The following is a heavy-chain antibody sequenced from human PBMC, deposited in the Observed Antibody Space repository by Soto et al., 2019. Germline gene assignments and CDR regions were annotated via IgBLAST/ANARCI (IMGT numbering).Heavy chain of an antibody. Sequence: ASVKVSCKASGYTFTSYYMHWVRQAPGQGLEWMGIINPSGGSTSYAQKFQGRVTMTRDTSTSTVYMELSSLRSEDTAVYYCARGMNYDYVWGSYRPSGYYYGMDVWGQGTTVTVSS. V-gene: IGHV1-46*01. CDR1: GYTFTSYY. J-gene: IGHJ6*02. CDR2: INPSGGST. D-gene: IGHD3-16*02. CDR3: ARGMNYDYVWGSYRPSGYYYGMDV.